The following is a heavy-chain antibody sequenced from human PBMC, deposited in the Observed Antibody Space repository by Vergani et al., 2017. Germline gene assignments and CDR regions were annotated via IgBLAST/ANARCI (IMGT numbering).Heavy chain of an antibody. CDR1: GGSFTSYH. J-gene: IGHJ6*03. CDR2: IDHTGRP. Sequence: QVQLQQWGGGLLKPSETLSLTCVVNGGSFTSYHWTWIRQSPGEGLDWVGDIDHTGRPDYNRSLKSQLTMSVDKSRNQFSLTLNSVTATDTAIYFCARVNTETNGHLYYYYYMDVWGQGTAVTVS. V-gene: IGHV4-34*01. CDR3: ARVNTETNGHLYYYYYMDV. D-gene: IGHD4-11*01.